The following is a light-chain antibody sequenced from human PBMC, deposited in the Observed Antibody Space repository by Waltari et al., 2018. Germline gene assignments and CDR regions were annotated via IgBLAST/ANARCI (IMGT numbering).Light chain of an antibody. CDR2: EDN. V-gene: IGLV6-57*01. J-gene: IGLJ3*02. Sequence: FMLTQPHSVSESPGKTVTISCTRSSGSIASTYVQWYQQRPGSSPTTVIYEDNQRPSGIHDRFSGSIDSSSNSASLTISGLKTEDEADYYCQSYDSSNHWVFGGGTKLTVL. CDR3: QSYDSSNHWV. CDR1: SGSIASTY.